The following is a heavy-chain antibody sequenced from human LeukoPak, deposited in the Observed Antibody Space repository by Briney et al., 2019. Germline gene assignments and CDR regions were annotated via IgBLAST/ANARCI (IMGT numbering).Heavy chain of an antibody. V-gene: IGHV3-23*01. CDR3: AKREKGTTGRFFDY. D-gene: IGHD4-17*01. CDR2: ISEGVGNT. J-gene: IGHJ4*02. Sequence: HSGGSLRLSCAASGFTFTNYAMTWVRQAPGKGLDWVSGISEGVGNTYYADSVKGRFTISRDHSKNTLYLQMNSLRAEDTALYYWAKREKGTTGRFFDYWGQGTLVTVSS. CDR1: GFTFTNYA.